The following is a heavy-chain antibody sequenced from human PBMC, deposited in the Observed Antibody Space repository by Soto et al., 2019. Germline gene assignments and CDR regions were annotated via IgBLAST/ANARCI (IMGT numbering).Heavy chain of an antibody. CDR2: INYSGSI. CDR3: ARHRGYGDYDY. V-gene: IGHV4-61*01. D-gene: IGHD4-17*01. J-gene: IGHJ4*02. Sequence: SETLSLTCTVSGGSISSDHYHWTWIRQPPGKGLEWIGYINYSGSINYNPSLKSRVTISVDTSKNQFSLKLTSVTAADTAVYYCARHRGYGDYDYWGQGTLVTVSS. CDR1: GGSISSDHYH.